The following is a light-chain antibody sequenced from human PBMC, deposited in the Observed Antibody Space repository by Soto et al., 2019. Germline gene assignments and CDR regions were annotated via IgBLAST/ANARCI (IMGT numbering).Light chain of an antibody. V-gene: IGLV2-14*03. J-gene: IGLJ2*01. CDR3: TSWITSTTMI. Sequence: QSALTQPASVSGSPGQSITISCTGTSSDIGAYNFVSWYQQHPGKAPKLMLYDVNIRPSGVSNPFSGSKSGNTASLTISGLQAEDEADYYCTSWITSTTMIFGGGTKVTVL. CDR2: DVN. CDR1: SSDIGAYNF.